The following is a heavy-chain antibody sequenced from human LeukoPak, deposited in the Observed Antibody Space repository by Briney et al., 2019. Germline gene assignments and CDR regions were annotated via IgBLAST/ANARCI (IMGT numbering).Heavy chain of an antibody. Sequence: PSQTLSLTCTVSGGSISSDDYYWSWIRQHPGKGLEWLGHIYYSGTTYYNPSLKSRLTISLDTPKNQFSLKLSSVTAADTAVYYCASLYYYDSGGYLKNWFDPWGQGTLVTVSS. D-gene: IGHD3-22*01. J-gene: IGHJ5*02. CDR3: ASLYYYDSGGYLKNWFDP. CDR1: GGSISSDDYY. V-gene: IGHV4-31*03. CDR2: IYYSGTT.